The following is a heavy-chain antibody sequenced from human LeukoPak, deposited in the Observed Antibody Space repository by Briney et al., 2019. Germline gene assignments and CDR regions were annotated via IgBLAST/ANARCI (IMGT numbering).Heavy chain of an antibody. CDR1: GYTFTSYY. V-gene: IGHV1-46*01. CDR3: ARVDRPLAAAADAFDI. CDR2: INPSGGST. D-gene: IGHD6-13*01. J-gene: IGHJ3*02. Sequence: EASVKVSCKASGYTFTSYYMHWVRQAPGQGLEWMGIINPSGGSTSYAQKFQGRVTMTRDTSTSTVYMELSSLRSEDTAVYYCARVDRPLAAAADAFDIWGQGTMVTVSS.